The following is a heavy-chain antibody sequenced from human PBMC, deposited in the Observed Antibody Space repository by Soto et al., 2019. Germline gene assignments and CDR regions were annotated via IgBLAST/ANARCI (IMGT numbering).Heavy chain of an antibody. V-gene: IGHV1-18*01. D-gene: IGHD4-17*01. CDR3: ARGTVTTFTDY. CDR2: ISAFYGNT. Sequence: QTLVLGLELMGLISAFYGNTNYVQKLQGRVTMTTDTSTSIAYMELRSLRSDDTAVYYCARGTVTTFTDYWGQGTLVTVSS. J-gene: IGHJ4*02.